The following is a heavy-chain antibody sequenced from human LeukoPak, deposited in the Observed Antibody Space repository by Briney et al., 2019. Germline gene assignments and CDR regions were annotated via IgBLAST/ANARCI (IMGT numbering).Heavy chain of an antibody. Sequence: GGSLRLSCAASGFTCSSYAMSWVRQAPGKGLEWVSAISGSGGSTYYADSVKGRFTISRDNSKNTLYLQMNSLRAEDTAVYYCAKDRNEQWLVLFDYWGQGTLVTVSS. J-gene: IGHJ4*02. CDR1: GFTCSSYA. CDR2: ISGSGGST. CDR3: AKDRNEQWLVLFDY. V-gene: IGHV3-23*01. D-gene: IGHD6-19*01.